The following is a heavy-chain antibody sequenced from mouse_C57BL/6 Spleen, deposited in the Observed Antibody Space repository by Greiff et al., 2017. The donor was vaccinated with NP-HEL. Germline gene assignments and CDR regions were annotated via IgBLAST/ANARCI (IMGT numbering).Heavy chain of an antibody. CDR3: ARSGGSYYYAMDY. D-gene: IGHD1-1*02. V-gene: IGHV1-22*01. J-gene: IGHJ4*01. CDR2: INPNNGGT. Sequence: VQLQQSGPELVKPGASVKMSCKASGYTFTDYNMHWVKQSHGKSLEWIGYINPNNGGTSYNQKFKGKATLTVNKSSSTAYMELRSLTSEDSAVYYCARSGGSYYYAMDYWGQGTSVTVSS. CDR1: GYTFTDYN.